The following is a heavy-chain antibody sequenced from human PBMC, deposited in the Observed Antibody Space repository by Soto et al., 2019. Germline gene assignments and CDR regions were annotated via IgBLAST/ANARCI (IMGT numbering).Heavy chain of an antibody. CDR2: IHSSGST. D-gene: IGHD2-21*02. J-gene: IGHJ6*02. CDR1: GDSISSYY. V-gene: IGHV4-4*09. CDR3: ARFGRGDSYYGMDV. Sequence: SETLSLTCTVSGDSISSYYWTWIRQPPGKGLEWIRYIHSSGSTNNNPSFKSRVAMSVDTSKNHFSLRLSSVTAADTAVYYCARFGRGDSYYGMDVWGQGTTVTVSS.